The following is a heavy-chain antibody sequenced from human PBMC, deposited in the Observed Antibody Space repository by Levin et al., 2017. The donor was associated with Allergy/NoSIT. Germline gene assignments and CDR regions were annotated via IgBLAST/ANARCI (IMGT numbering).Heavy chain of an antibody. V-gene: IGHV1-46*01. D-gene: IGHD3-3*01. CDR1: GYTFTRHY. J-gene: IGHJ6*03. CDR2: INPDDGRT. CDR3: ARAITVSGAVAYMDV. Sequence: PGESLKISCKASGYTFTRHYIHWVRQAPGQGLEWMGLINPDDGRTDYAQNFQGRVTITTDTSTGTVYMELSSLRSEDTAVYYCARAITVSGAVAYMDVWGKGTTVTVSS.